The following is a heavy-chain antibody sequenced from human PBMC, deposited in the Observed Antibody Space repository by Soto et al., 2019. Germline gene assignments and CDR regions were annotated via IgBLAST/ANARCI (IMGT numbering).Heavy chain of an antibody. D-gene: IGHD5-12*01. J-gene: IGHJ4*02. CDR1: GYTFTSYY. CDR2: INPSGGST. Sequence: ASVKVSCKASGYTFTSYYMHWVRQAPGQGLEWMGIINPSGGSTSYAQKFQGRVTMTRDTSTSTVYMELSSLRSEDTAVYYCAREDIVATPGDYWGQGTLVTGSS. V-gene: IGHV1-46*03. CDR3: AREDIVATPGDY.